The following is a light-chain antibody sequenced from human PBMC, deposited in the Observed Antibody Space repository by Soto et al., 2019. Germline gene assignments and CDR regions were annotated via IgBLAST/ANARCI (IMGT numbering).Light chain of an antibody. CDR1: RSVSSN. Sequence: EIVMTQSPATLSVSPGERATLSCRASRSVSSNLAWFQHKPGQAPRLLIYGASTRATGIPARFSGSGSGTEFTLTISSLQSEDFAVYYCQQYYNWPPYTFGQGTKLEIK. CDR2: GAS. J-gene: IGKJ2*01. CDR3: QQYYNWPPYT. V-gene: IGKV3-15*01.